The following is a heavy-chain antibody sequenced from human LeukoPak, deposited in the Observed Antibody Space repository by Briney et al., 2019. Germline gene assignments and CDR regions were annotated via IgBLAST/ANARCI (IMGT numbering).Heavy chain of an antibody. D-gene: IGHD2-15*01. CDR2: IIPILGIA. Sequence: ASAKVSCKASGGTFSSYAISWVRQAPGQGLEWMGRIIPILGIANYAQKFQGRVTITADKSTSTAYMELSSLRSEDTAVYYCARGLLGINGYRYYFDYWGQGTLVTVSS. V-gene: IGHV1-69*04. CDR3: ARGLLGINGYRYYFDY. J-gene: IGHJ4*02. CDR1: GGTFSSYA.